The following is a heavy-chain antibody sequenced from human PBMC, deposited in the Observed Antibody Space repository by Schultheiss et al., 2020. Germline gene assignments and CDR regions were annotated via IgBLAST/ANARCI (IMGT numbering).Heavy chain of an antibody. CDR1: GFTFRSRA. V-gene: IGHV3-23*01. D-gene: IGHD2/OR15-2a*01. CDR2: ISGSGGST. Sequence: GGSLRLSCAASGFTFRSRAMHWVRQAPGKGLEWVSAISGSGGSTYYADSVKGRFTISRDNSKNTLYLQMNSLRAEDTAVYYCAKDLRIFYVWGQGTLVTVSS. J-gene: IGHJ4*02. CDR3: AKDLRIFYV.